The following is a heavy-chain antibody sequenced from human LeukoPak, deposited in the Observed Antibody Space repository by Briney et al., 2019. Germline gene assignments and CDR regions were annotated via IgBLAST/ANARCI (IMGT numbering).Heavy chain of an antibody. CDR3: VKEASWCGYYITYYFDN. CDR1: GSTFSSCG. J-gene: IGHJ4*02. D-gene: IGHD3-3*01. V-gene: IGHV3-30*02. CDR2: IRYDINTK. Sequence: KAGGSLRLSCAASGSTFSSCGMHWVRQAPGKGLEWVAFIRYDINTKSYAESGRGRFTISRDNSNNTLYLEMNSLRPEDTAVYYCVKEASWCGYYITYYFDNWGQGTLVTVSS.